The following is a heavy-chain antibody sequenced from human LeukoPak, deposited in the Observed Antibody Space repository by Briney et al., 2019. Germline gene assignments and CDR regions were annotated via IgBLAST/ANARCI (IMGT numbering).Heavy chain of an antibody. CDR2: INYSGST. V-gene: IGHV4-34*01. J-gene: IGHJ4*02. Sequence: SETLSLTCAVYGGSFSGYYWSWIRQPPGKGLEWIGEINYSGSTNYNPSLKSRVTISVDTSKNQFSLKLSSVTAADTAVYYCARGLNSGYVRLWGQGTLVTVSS. CDR3: ARGLNSGYVRL. CDR1: GGSFSGYY. D-gene: IGHD5-12*01.